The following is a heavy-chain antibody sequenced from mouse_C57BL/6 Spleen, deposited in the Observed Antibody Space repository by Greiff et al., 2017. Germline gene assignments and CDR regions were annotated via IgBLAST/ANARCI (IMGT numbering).Heavy chain of an antibody. V-gene: IGHV1-31*01. CDR2: IYPYYGVS. J-gene: IGHJ2*01. CDR1: GYSFTGYY. Sequence: EVKLQESGPELVKPGASVKISCKASGYSFTGYYMHWVKQSHGNILDWIGYIYPYYGVSSYNQKFKGKATLTVDKSSSTAYMELRSLTSEDSAVYYCARDYYDYDDGYYFDYWGQGTTLTVSS. D-gene: IGHD2-4*01. CDR3: ARDYYDYDDGYYFDY.